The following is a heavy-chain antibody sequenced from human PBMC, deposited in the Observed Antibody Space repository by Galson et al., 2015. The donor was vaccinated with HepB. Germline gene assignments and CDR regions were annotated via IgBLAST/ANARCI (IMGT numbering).Heavy chain of an antibody. CDR2: ISGSGGST. J-gene: IGHJ5*02. CDR1: GFTFSSYA. CDR3: AKDVIAAAGTEDWFDP. V-gene: IGHV3-23*01. D-gene: IGHD6-13*01. Sequence: SLRLSCAASGFTFSSYAMSWVRQAPGKGLEWVSAISGSGGSTYYADSVKGRFTISRDNSKNTLYLQMNSLRAEDTAVYYCAKDVIAAAGTEDWFDPWGQGTLVTVSS.